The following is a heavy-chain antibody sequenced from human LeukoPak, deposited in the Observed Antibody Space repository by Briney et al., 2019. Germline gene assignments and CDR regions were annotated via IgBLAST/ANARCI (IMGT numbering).Heavy chain of an antibody. D-gene: IGHD3-3*01. V-gene: IGHV4-30-4*01. Sequence: PSQTLSLTCTVSGGSISSGDYYWSWIRQPPGKGLEWIGYIYYSGSTYYNPSLKSRVTISVDTSKNQFSLKLSSVTAADTAVYYCARVNWSGYYFDYWGQGTLVTVSS. J-gene: IGHJ4*02. CDR2: IYYSGST. CDR1: GGSISSGDYY. CDR3: ARVNWSGYYFDY.